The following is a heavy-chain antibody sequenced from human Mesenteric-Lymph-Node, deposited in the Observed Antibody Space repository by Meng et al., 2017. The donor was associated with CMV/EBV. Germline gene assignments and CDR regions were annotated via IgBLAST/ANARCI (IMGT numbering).Heavy chain of an antibody. CDR2: INPNSGGT. CDR3: ARLPPGIAAADTSDY. J-gene: IGHJ4*02. CDR1: GYTFTGYY. Sequence: ASVKVSCKASGYTFTGYYMHWVRQAPGQGLEWMGWINPNSGGTNYAQKFQGRVTMTRDTSISTAYMELSRLRSDDTAVYYCARLPPGIAAADTSDYWGQGTLVTVSS. V-gene: IGHV1-2*02. D-gene: IGHD6-13*01.